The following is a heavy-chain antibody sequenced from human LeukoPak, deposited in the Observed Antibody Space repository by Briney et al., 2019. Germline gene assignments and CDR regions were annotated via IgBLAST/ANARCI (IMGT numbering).Heavy chain of an antibody. CDR1: GFTFSSYS. D-gene: IGHD3-22*01. V-gene: IGHV3-21*01. CDR2: MSSTSSFI. CDR3: ASSLYYDSSGYMRGLYYFDY. Sequence: PGGSLRLSCAASGFTFSSYSMNWVRQAPGQGLEWVSSMSSTSSFIYYADSAKGRFTISRDNAKNSLYLQMNSLTAEDTAVYYCASSLYYDSSGYMRGLYYFDYWGQGTLVTVSS. J-gene: IGHJ4*02.